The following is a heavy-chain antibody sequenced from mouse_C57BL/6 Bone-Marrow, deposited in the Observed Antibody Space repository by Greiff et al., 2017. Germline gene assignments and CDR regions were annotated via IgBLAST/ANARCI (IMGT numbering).Heavy chain of an antibody. CDR2: INPNNGGT. CDR1: GYTFPDYN. V-gene: IGHV1-18*01. CDR3: AREGDSGDAMDC. Sequence: VQLQQSGPELVKPGASVKIPCKASGYTFPDYNMAWVKQSPGKSLEWIGDINPNNGGTIYNQKFKGKATLTVDKSSSTAYMELRSLTSEDTAVYYCAREGDSGDAMDCRGQGTSVTVSS. J-gene: IGHJ4*01.